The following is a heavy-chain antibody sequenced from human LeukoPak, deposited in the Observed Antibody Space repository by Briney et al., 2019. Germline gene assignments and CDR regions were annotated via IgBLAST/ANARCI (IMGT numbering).Heavy chain of an antibody. CDR2: MYYSGST. V-gene: IGHV4-39*01. Sequence: PSETLSLTCTVSGGSISSSSYYWGWIRQPPRKGLEWIGSMYYSGSTYYNPSLKSRVTISVDTSKNQFSLKLSSVTAADTAVYYCARNVVEMATITPSRHNYYYYYMDVWGKGTTVTISS. J-gene: IGHJ6*03. CDR3: ARNVVEMATITPSRHNYYYYYMDV. D-gene: IGHD5-24*01. CDR1: GGSISSSSYY.